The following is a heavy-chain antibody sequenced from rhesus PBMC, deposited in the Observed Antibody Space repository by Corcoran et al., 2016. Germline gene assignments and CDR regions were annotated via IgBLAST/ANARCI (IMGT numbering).Heavy chain of an antibody. CDR1: GFTFSDYY. V-gene: IGHV3-178*01. D-gene: IGHD6-31*01. J-gene: IGHJ4*01. CDR3: ARVWADSIAAAGTSDY. Sequence: EVQLVESGGGLAKPGGSLRLSCAASGFTFSDYYMDWVRRAPGKGLEWVSRSSNGGGSTWYADSVKGRFTISRENAKNTLYFQMNSLRAEDTAVYYCARVWADSIAAAGTSDYWGQGVLVTVSS. CDR2: SSNGGGST.